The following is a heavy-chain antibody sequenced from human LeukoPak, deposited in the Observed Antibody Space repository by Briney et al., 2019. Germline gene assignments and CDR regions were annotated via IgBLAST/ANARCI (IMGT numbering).Heavy chain of an antibody. J-gene: IGHJ4*02. CDR2: ISSSSSYI. CDR1: GFAFSSYT. Sequence: PGGSLRLSCAASGFAFSSYTMNWVRQAPGKGLEWDSSISSSSSYIYYADSVKGRFTISRDNAKNSLYLQMNSLRAEDTAVYYCAREGRGGSYHDPFDYWGQGTLVTVSS. V-gene: IGHV3-21*01. CDR3: AREGRGGSYHDPFDY. D-gene: IGHD1-26*01.